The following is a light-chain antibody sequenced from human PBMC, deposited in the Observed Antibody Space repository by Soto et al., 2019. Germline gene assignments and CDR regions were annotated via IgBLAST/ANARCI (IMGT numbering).Light chain of an antibody. CDR1: QSISTW. CDR2: EAS. V-gene: IGKV1-5*03. Sequence: DIQMTQSPSTLSASVGDRVTITCRASQSISTWLAWYQQKPGKAHKLLIYEASSLGSGVPSRFSGSASGTEFTITISSLPHDDFATYYCQQYNNYWTFGQGTKVEIK. J-gene: IGKJ1*01. CDR3: QQYNNYWT.